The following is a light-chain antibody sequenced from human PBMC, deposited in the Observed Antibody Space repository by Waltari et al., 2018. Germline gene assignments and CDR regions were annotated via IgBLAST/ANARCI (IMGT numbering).Light chain of an antibody. CDR2: TNN. CDR3: AAWDDSLNGWV. J-gene: IGLJ3*02. Sequence: QSVLTQSPSASGTPGQRVTISCSGSSPNIGSNTVNWYKQVPGTAPKLLISTNNQRPSGVPDRFSGSKSGTSASLAISGLQSEDEADYLCAAWDDSLNGWVFGGGTKLSVL. V-gene: IGLV1-44*01. CDR1: SPNIGSNT.